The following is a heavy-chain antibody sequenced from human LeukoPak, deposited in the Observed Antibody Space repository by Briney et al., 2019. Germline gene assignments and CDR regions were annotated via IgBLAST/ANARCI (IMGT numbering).Heavy chain of an antibody. V-gene: IGHV3-48*01. D-gene: IGHD6-13*01. CDR2: ISSSSSTI. CDR3: ARGSTSSSWYFDY. J-gene: IGHJ4*02. Sequence: HPGGSLRLSCAASGFTFSTYSMNWVRQAPGKGLEWVSYISSSSSTIYYADSVKGRFTISRGNAKNSLYLQMNSLRAEDTAVYYCARGSTSSSWYFDYWGQGTLVTVSS. CDR1: GFTFSTYS.